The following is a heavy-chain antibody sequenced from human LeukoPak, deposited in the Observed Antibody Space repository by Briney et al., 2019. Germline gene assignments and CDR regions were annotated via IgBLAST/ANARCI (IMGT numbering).Heavy chain of an antibody. D-gene: IGHD3-10*01. CDR2: IVTSGIT. V-gene: IGHV4-4*07. CDR3: EREGSGTYYTPLGYMDV. CDR1: GGSISIYY. J-gene: IGHJ6*03. Sequence: KPSETLSLTCTVSGGSISIYYWNWIRQPARKGLEWIGRIVTSGITNYNPSLKGRVNMSVDTSKTQFSLSLGSVTAADMAVYYCEREGSGTYYTPLGYMDVWGKGTTVTVSS.